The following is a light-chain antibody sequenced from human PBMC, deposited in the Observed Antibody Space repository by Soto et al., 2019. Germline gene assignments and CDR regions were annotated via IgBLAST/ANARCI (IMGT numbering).Light chain of an antibody. Sequence: DIKMTQSASSLSASVGDRVTITCRASQSISSYLNWYQQKPGKAPKLLIYAASSLQSGVPSRFSGSGSGTDFTLTISSLQPEDFATYYCQQSYSTPRTFGQGTKVDIK. V-gene: IGKV1-39*01. CDR3: QQSYSTPRT. J-gene: IGKJ1*01. CDR1: QSISSY. CDR2: AAS.